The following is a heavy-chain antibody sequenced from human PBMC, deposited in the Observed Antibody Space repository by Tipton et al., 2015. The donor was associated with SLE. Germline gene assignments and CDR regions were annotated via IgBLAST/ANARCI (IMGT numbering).Heavy chain of an antibody. CDR1: GGSISSKNYY. D-gene: IGHD1-26*01. V-gene: IGHV4-39*02. CDR3: VRERKYVVRFRELVAPDL. J-gene: IGHJ3*01. Sequence: TLSLTCTVPGGSISSKNYYWGWIRQPPGKGLEWIGSIHHTGGTNYNPSLASRVTMSVDTSKNQISLKLSSVTAADTAMYYCVRERKYVVRFRELVAPDLWGQGTAITVSP. CDR2: IHHTGGT.